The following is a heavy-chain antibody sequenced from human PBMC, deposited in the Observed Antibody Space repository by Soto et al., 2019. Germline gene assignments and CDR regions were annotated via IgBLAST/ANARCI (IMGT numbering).Heavy chain of an antibody. Sequence: GGSLRLSCAASGFTFSSYGMHWVRQAPGKGLEWVAVISYDGSNKYYADSVKGRFTISRDNSKNTLYLQMNSLRAEDTAVYYCAKVVRRALGYSGRGYGMDVWGQGTTVTSP. CDR3: AKVVRRALGYSGRGYGMDV. D-gene: IGHD5-18*01. CDR2: ISYDGSNK. CDR1: GFTFSSYG. V-gene: IGHV3-30*18. J-gene: IGHJ6*02.